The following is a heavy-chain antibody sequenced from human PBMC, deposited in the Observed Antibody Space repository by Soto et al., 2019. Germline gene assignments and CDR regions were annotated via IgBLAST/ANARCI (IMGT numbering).Heavy chain of an antibody. CDR1: GFTFSSYG. CDR2: ISYDGSNK. V-gene: IGHV3-30*18. CDR3: AKEPVEQWFDP. D-gene: IGHD1-26*01. Sequence: QVQLVESGGGVVQPGRSLRLSCAASGFTFSSYGMHWVRQAPGKGLEWVAVISYDGSNKYYADSVKGRFTISRDNSKNTLYLQMNSLRAEDTAVYYCAKEPVEQWFDPWGQGTLVTVSP. J-gene: IGHJ5*02.